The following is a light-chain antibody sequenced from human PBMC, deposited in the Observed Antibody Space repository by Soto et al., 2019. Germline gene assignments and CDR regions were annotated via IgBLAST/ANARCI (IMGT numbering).Light chain of an antibody. Sequence: QSALTQPPSASGSPGQSVTISCTGTNNDVGGYNSVSWYQQHPGQAPKLMIYEVSKRPSGVPDRFSGAKSGHTASLTVSGLQAEDEADYYCSSYAGSNNLIFGGGTKVTVL. J-gene: IGLJ2*01. CDR1: NNDVGGYNS. CDR3: SSYAGSNNLI. CDR2: EVS. V-gene: IGLV2-8*01.